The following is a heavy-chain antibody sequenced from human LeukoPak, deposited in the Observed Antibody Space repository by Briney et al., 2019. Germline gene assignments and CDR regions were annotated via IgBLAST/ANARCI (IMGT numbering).Heavy chain of an antibody. CDR1: GGTFSSYA. J-gene: IGHJ4*02. D-gene: IGHD3-22*01. CDR2: ISAYNGNT. Sequence: ASVKVSCKASGGTFSSYAISWVRQAPGQGLEWMGWISAYNGNTNYAQKLQGRVTMTTDTSTSTAYMELRSLRSDDTAVYYCARDYDTGIRWPSDYWGQGTLVTVSS. CDR3: ARDYDTGIRWPSDY. V-gene: IGHV1-18*01.